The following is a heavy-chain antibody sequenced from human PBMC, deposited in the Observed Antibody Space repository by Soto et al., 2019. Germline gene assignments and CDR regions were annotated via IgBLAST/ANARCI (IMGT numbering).Heavy chain of an antibody. V-gene: IGHV4-30-2*01. D-gene: IGHD5-12*01. CDR3: AREGMATKNWFDP. Sequence: TRSATCAGSGVAVSLGSKPRHGVRQPPGKGLEWIGYIYHSGSTYYNPSLKSRVTISVDRSKNQFSLKLSSVTAADTAVYYCAREGMATKNWFDPWGQGTLVTVS. CDR2: IYHSGST. J-gene: IGHJ5*02. CDR1: GVAVSLGSKP.